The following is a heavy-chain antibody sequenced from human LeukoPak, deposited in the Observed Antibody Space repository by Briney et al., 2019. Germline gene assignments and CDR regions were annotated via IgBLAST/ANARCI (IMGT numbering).Heavy chain of an antibody. CDR3: AVLWSGYLDWFDP. Sequence: ASVKVSCKASGGTFSSYAISWVRQAPGQGLEWMGGIIPIFDTANYAQKFQGRVTITADESTSTAYMELSSLRSEDTAVYYCAVLWSGYLDWFDPWGQGTLVTVSS. D-gene: IGHD3-3*01. CDR1: GGTFSSYA. V-gene: IGHV1-69*13. CDR2: IIPIFDTA. J-gene: IGHJ5*02.